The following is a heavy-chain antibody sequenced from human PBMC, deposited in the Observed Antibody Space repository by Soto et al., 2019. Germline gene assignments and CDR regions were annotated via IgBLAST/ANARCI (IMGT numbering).Heavy chain of an antibody. D-gene: IGHD4-17*01. J-gene: IGHJ4*02. Sequence: SETLSLTCTVSGGSISSSSYYWGWIRQPPGKGLEWIGSIYYSGSTYYNPSLKSRVTISVDTSKNQFSLKLSSVTAADTAVYYCARLPTTVTTPLAYWGQGTLVTVSS. CDR2: IYYSGST. V-gene: IGHV4-39*01. CDR1: GGSISSSSYY. CDR3: ARLPTTVTTPLAY.